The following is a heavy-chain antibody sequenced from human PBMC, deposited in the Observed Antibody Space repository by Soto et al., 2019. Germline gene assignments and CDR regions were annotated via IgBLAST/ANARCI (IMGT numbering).Heavy chain of an antibody. D-gene: IGHD2-21*02. CDR2: ISYDGSNK. J-gene: IGHJ6*02. V-gene: IGHV3-30-3*01. CDR3: ARDLHCGGDCYYYYYYGMDV. Sequence: QVQLVESGGGVVQPGRSLRLSCAASGFTFSSYAMHWVRQAPGKGLEWVAVISYDGSNKYYADSVKGRFTISRDNSKNTLYLQMNSLRAEDTAVYYCARDLHCGGDCYYYYYYGMDVWGQGTTVTVSS. CDR1: GFTFSSYA.